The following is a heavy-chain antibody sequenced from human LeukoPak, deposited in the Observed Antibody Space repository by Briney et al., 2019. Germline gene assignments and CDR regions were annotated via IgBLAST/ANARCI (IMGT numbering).Heavy chain of an antibody. V-gene: IGHV3-30*18. CDR1: GFTFSSYG. J-gene: IGHJ4*02. D-gene: IGHD6-19*01. CDR2: ISYDGSNK. CDR3: AKDWSSGWYPYYFDY. Sequence: GGSLRLSCAASGFTFSSYGMPWVRQAPGRGLEWVAVISYDGSNKYYADSVKGGFTSSRDNSKNTLYLQMNSLRAEDTAVYYCAKDWSSGWYPYYFDYWGQGTLVTVSS.